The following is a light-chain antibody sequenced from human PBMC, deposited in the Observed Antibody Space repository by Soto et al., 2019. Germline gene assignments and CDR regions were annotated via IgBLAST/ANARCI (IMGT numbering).Light chain of an antibody. CDR2: GAS. CDR3: QQYYDWPLT. V-gene: IGKV3-15*01. J-gene: IGKJ4*01. CDR1: QTVADS. Sequence: EIVMTQSPATLSVSPGERATLSCRASQTVADSLVWYQQKPGQPPRPLIKGASTRATGITATFSGSGSGTEFTLTISSLQSEDFAVYYCQQYYDWPLTFGGGTKVEIK.